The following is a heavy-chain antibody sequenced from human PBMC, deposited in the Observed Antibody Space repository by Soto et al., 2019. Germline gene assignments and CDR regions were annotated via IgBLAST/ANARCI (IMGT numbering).Heavy chain of an antibody. CDR1: GLSLSTTGVG. J-gene: IGHJ6*02. CDR2: IYWDDDK. D-gene: IGHD2-21*02. Sequence: QITLKESGPTLVKPTQTLTLTCTFSGLSLSTTGVGVGWIRQPPGKALEWLALIYWDDDKRYSPSLKSRLTINQDTSKNQXXPXMXXMDPVDTATYYCVQSRCGGDCLQSYSSHSYYGLDIWGQGTTVTVSS. CDR3: VQSRCGGDCLQSYSSHSYYGLDI. V-gene: IGHV2-5*02.